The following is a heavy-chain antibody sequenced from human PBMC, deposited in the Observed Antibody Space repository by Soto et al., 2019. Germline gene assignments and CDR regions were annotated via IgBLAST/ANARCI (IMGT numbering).Heavy chain of an antibody. V-gene: IGHV3-30-3*01. J-gene: IGHJ4*02. Sequence: QVQLVESAGGVVQPGRSLRLSCAASGFTFSSYAMHWVRQAPGKGLEWVAVISYDGSNKYYADSVKGRFTISRDNSKNTLYLQMNSLRAEDTAVYYCARVPTMVRGVSYFDYWGQGPLVTVSS. CDR2: ISYDGSNK. CDR3: ARVPTMVRGVSYFDY. CDR1: GFTFSSYA. D-gene: IGHD3-10*01.